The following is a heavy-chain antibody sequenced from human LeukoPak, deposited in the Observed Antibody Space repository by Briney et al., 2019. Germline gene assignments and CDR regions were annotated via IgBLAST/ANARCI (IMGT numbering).Heavy chain of an antibody. CDR3: ARCTATGRALDF. D-gene: IGHD6-13*01. CDR1: GFSFDDYA. Sequence: GRSLRLSCAASGFSFDDYAMHWVRQVPGKGLEWVSGITWNSGMMDYADSVEGRFSISRDNAKNSLYLQMNSLRPEDTALYYCARCTATGRALDFWGQGTLVTVSS. J-gene: IGHJ4*02. CDR2: ITWNSGMM. V-gene: IGHV3-9*01.